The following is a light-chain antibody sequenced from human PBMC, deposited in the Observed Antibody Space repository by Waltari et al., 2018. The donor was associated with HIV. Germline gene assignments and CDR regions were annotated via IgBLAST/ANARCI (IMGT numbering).Light chain of an antibody. CDR3: QSDDSNLSGL. J-gene: IGLJ2*01. CDR1: SSNIGAGYD. V-gene: IGLV1-40*01. CDR2: GNS. Sequence: QSELTQPPSVSAAPGQRVTISCTGSSSNIGAGYDVHWYQQVPGRAPKVGIYGNSKRPSGVPVRFSGSKSGSSASLVITGLQAEDEADYYCQSDDSNLSGLFGGGTKVTVL.